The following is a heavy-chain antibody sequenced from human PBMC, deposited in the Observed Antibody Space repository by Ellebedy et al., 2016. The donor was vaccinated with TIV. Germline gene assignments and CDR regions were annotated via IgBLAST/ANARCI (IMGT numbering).Heavy chain of an antibody. V-gene: IGHV3-74*03. J-gene: IGHJ4*02. CDR3: AREVGGGGAY. D-gene: IGHD2-21*01. CDR1: GLTFSSSW. Sequence: GESLKISXVVSGLTFSSSWMHWVRQAPGKGLVWVSRINNDGSDTKYADYVQGRFTISRDNAKNTLYLQMNSLRAEDTAVYYCAREVGGGGAYWGQGTLVTVSS. CDR2: INNDGSDT.